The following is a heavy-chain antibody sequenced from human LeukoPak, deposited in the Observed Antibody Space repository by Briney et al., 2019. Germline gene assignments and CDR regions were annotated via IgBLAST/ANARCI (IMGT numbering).Heavy chain of an antibody. CDR3: ARDPKLGGDYHHIEDY. V-gene: IGHV1-18*01. CDR1: GYTFTSYG. D-gene: IGHD4-17*01. J-gene: IGHJ4*02. Sequence: ASVKVSCKASGYTFTSYGISWVRQAPGQGLEWMGWISAYNGNTNYAQKLQGRVTMTTDTSTSTAYMELRSLRSDDTAVYYCARDPKLGGDYHHIEDYWGQGTLVTVSS. CDR2: ISAYNGNT.